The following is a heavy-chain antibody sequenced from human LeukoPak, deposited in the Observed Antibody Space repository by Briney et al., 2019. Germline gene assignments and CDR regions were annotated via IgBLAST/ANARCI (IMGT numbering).Heavy chain of an antibody. CDR1: GFTFTTYN. CDR2: TWSDGSEK. D-gene: IGHD3-16*01. V-gene: IGHV3-33*01. CDR3: ARAQSVTLSYYFDS. Sequence: PGRSLRLSCAASGFTFTTYNLHWVRQAPGKGLEWVAFTWSDGSEKFYADSVKGRFIISRDNSKNTLYLQMNSLRVEDTGLYYCARAQSVTLSYYFDSWGRGTLVTVSS. J-gene: IGHJ4*02.